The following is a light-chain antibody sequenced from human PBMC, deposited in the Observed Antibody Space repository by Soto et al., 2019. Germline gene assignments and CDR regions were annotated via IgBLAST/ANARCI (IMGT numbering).Light chain of an antibody. CDR1: QGISTW. J-gene: IGKJ1*01. CDR3: QQYDRYPRT. CDR2: GAS. V-gene: IGKV1D-16*01. Sequence: DIQMTQFPSSVSASVGDRVNITCRASQGISTWLAWYQQKPERAPKSLIYGASRLQSGVPPRFSGSRSDTDFTLTISGLQPEDFATYYCQQYDRYPRTFGQATKVEIK.